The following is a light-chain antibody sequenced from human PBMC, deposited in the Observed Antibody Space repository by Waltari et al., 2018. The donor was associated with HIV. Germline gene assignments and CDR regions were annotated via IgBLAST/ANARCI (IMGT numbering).Light chain of an antibody. Sequence: EIVMTQSPATLSVSPGETATLSCRASQSVSSNLAYYQQRPGQAPRLLIYGASTRATGIPARFSGSGSGTEFTLTISNMQSEDFGVYYCQQYNSWPRTFGQGTKVEV. J-gene: IGKJ1*01. CDR3: QQYNSWPRT. CDR2: GAS. CDR1: QSVSSN. V-gene: IGKV3-15*01.